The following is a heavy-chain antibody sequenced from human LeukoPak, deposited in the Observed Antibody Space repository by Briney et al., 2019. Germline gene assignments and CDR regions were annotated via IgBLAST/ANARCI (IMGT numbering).Heavy chain of an antibody. J-gene: IGHJ4*02. CDR3: ARGADYNDSSGYYQYYFDY. CDR1: GGSISSYY. CDR2: IYNSGNT. Sequence: PLETLSLTCTVSGGSISSYYWNWIRQPPGKGLEWIGYIYNSGNTNYNPSLKSGVTISVDTSKNQFSLKLSFVAAADTAVYHCARGADYNDSSGYYQYYFDYWGQGTLVTVSS. D-gene: IGHD3-22*01. V-gene: IGHV4-59*01.